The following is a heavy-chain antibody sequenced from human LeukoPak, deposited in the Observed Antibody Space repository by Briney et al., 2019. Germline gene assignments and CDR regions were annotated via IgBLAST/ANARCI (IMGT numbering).Heavy chain of an antibody. V-gene: IGHV3-74*01. CDR2: IETDGSAT. CDR1: GFTFRGYG. D-gene: IGHD6-25*01. Sequence: GGSLRLSCAVSGFTFRGYGMHWVRQTPGKGLEWVSAIETDGSATTHADSVEGRFSISRENANNILYPQMNSLRVEDTAVYYCARGGGYRLDYWGQGTLVTVSS. CDR3: ARGGGYRLDY. J-gene: IGHJ4*02.